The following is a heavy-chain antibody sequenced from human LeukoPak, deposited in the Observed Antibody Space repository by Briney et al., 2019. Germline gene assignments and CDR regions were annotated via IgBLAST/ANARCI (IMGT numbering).Heavy chain of an antibody. Sequence: GESLQISCKGFGYSFTNFWIGWVRQMPGKGLEFMGIIYPGDSDTRYSPSFQGQVTIPADKSISTAYLQWSSLKASDTAMYYCATFKSVSWAQFDYWGQGTLVTVSS. CDR2: IYPGDSDT. J-gene: IGHJ4*02. D-gene: IGHD1-26*01. CDR1: GYSFTNFW. V-gene: IGHV5-51*01. CDR3: ATFKSVSWAQFDY.